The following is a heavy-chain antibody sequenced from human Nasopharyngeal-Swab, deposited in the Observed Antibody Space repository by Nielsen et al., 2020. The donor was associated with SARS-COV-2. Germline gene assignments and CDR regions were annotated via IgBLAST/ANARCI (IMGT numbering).Heavy chain of an antibody. CDR1: GGSVSSGSYY. D-gene: IGHD2-21*02. CDR2: IYYSGST. J-gene: IGHJ4*02. Sequence: SETLSLTCTVPGGSVSSGSYYWSWIRQPPGKGLEWIGYIYYSGSTNYNPSLKSRVTISVDTSKNQFSLKLSSVTAADTAVYYCARDRRGGDGFDYWGQGTLVTVSS. V-gene: IGHV4-61*01. CDR3: ARDRRGGDGFDY.